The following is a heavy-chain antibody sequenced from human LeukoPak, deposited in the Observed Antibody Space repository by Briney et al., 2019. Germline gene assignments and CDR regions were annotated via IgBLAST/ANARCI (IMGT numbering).Heavy chain of an antibody. CDR1: GFTFSSYS. CDR2: ISSSSSYI. CDR3: ATLTDFDY. V-gene: IGHV3-21*01. D-gene: IGHD1-14*01. J-gene: IGHJ4*02. Sequence: GGSLRLSCAASGFTFSSYSMNWVRQAPGKGLEWVSSISSSSSYIYYADSVKGRFTISRDNAKNSLDLQMISLRAEDTAVYYCATLTDFDYWGQGTLVTVSS.